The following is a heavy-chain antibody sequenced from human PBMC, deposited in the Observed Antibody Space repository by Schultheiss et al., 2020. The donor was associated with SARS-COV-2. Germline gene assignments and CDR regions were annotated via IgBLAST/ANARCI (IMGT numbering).Heavy chain of an antibody. J-gene: IGHJ4*02. CDR3: ARASMVATMYYFDY. CDR1: GGSISSYY. D-gene: IGHD5-12*01. Sequence: SQTLSLTCTVSGGSISSYYWSWIRQPPGKGLEWIGYIYYSGSTNYNPSLKSRVTISVDTSKNQFSLKLSSVTAADTAVYYCARASMVATMYYFDYWGQGTLVTVSS. CDR2: IYYSGST. V-gene: IGHV4-59*12.